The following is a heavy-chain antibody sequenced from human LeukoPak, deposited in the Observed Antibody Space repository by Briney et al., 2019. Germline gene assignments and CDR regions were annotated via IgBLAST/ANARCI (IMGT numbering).Heavy chain of an antibody. Sequence: GASVKVSCKASGGTFSSYAISWVRQAPGQGLEWMGRIIPILGIANYAQKFQGRVPITADKSTSTAYMELSSLRSEDTAVYYCASPGYSSSWYDYWGQGTLVTVSS. CDR1: GGTFSSYA. J-gene: IGHJ4*02. D-gene: IGHD6-13*01. V-gene: IGHV1-69*04. CDR3: ASPGYSSSWYDY. CDR2: IIPILGIA.